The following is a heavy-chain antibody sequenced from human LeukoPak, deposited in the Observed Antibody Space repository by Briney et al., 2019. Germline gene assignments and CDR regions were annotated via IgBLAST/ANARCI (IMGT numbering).Heavy chain of an antibody. CDR3: ANQDYGSGSYYNVLHY. V-gene: IGHV3-30*02. Sequence: PGGSLRLSCAASGFTFSSYAMSWVRQAPGKGLEWVAFIRYDGSNKYYADSVKGRFTISRDNSKNTLYLQMNSLRAEDTAVYYCANQDYGSGSYYNVLHYWGQGTLVTVSS. D-gene: IGHD3-10*01. CDR1: GFTFSSYA. CDR2: IRYDGSNK. J-gene: IGHJ4*02.